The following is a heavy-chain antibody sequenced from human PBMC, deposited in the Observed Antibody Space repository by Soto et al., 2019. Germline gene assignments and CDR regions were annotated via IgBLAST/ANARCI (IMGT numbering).Heavy chain of an antibody. CDR1: GGTFSSYT. CDR2: IIPILGIA. Sequence: QVQLVQSGAEVKKPGSSVKVSCKASGGTFSSYTISWVRQAPGQGLEWMGRIIPILGIANYAQKFQGRVRLTADKATGTGYMELSSLRSQETAVYYCERATGHWVDFASWGRGALVTVSS. V-gene: IGHV1-69*02. D-gene: IGHD1-26*01. CDR3: ERATGHWVDFAS. J-gene: IGHJ4*02.